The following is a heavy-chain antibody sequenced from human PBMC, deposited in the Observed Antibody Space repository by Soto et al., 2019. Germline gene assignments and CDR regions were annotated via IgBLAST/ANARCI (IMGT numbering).Heavy chain of an antibody. D-gene: IGHD3-9*01. Sequence: GGSLRLSCVASGFTFSNYWMSWVRQAPGKGLKWVANLKYDGSEIHYGDSVKGRFSISRDNAKNSLYLQMNSLRVEDTAVYYCARYLFSGPMDYWGQGTLVTVSS. J-gene: IGHJ4*02. CDR2: LKYDGSEI. CDR1: GFTFSNYW. V-gene: IGHV3-7*04. CDR3: ARYLFSGPMDY.